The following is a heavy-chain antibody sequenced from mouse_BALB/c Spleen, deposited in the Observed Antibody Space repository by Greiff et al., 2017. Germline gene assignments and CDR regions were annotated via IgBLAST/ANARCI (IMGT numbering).Heavy chain of an antibody. CDR1: GYTFTDYE. CDR3: TRGDGYYFDY. V-gene: IGHV1-15*01. CDR2: IDPETGGT. Sequence: QVQLQQSGAELVRPGASVTLSCKASGYTFTDYEMHWVKQTPVHGLEWIGAIDPETGGTAYNQKFKGKATLTADKSSSTAYMELRSLTSEDSAVYYCTRGDGYYFDYWGQGTTLTVSS. J-gene: IGHJ2*01. D-gene: IGHD3-3*01.